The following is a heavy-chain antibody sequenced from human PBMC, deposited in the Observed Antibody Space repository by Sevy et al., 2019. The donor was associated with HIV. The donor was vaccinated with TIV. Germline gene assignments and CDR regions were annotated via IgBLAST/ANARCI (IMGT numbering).Heavy chain of an antibody. CDR3: ARTGIVGATTVGWFDP. CDR2: ISYDGSNK. CDR1: GFTFSSYA. D-gene: IGHD1-26*01. V-gene: IGHV3-30-3*01. J-gene: IGHJ5*02. Sequence: GGSLRLSCAASGFTFSSYAMHWVRQAPGKGLEWVAVISYDGSNKYYADSVKGRFTISRDNSKNTVYVQMNSLGAEDTAVYYCARTGIVGATTVGWFDPWGQGTLVTVSS.